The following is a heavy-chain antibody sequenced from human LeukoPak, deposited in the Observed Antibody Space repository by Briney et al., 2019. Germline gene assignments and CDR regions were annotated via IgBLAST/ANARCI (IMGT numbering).Heavy chain of an antibody. Sequence: GGSLRLSCTASGFTFSSYWMHWVRQAPGKGLVWVSRINSVVNSTSYADSVKGRFTISRDNAKNTLYLQMNSLRVEDTAVYYCARPWGSGWYSFDYWGQGTLVTVSS. J-gene: IGHJ4*02. CDR2: INSVVNST. V-gene: IGHV3-74*01. CDR1: GFTFSSYW. CDR3: ARPWGSGWYSFDY. D-gene: IGHD6-19*01.